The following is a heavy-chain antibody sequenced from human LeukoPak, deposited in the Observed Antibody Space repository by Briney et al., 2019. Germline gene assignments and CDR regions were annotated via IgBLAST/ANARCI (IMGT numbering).Heavy chain of an antibody. CDR3: AAEGTYYYDDNAAKKRFDP. CDR1: GFTFTSSS. CDR2: IGVGSSNT. D-gene: IGHD3-22*01. J-gene: IGHJ5*02. Sequence: SVKVSCKASGFTFTSSSMHWVRQARGQRLEWIGWIGVGSSNTDYVQKFQERLTITRDMSTSTAYMELSSLRSEDTAVYYCAAEGTYYYDDNAAKKRFDPWGQGTLVTVSS. V-gene: IGHV1-58*02.